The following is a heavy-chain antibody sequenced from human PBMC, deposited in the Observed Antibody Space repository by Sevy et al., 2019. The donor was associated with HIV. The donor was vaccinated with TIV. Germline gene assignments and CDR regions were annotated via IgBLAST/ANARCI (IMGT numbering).Heavy chain of an antibody. CDR1: GGSISSSSYY. CDR2: IYYSGST. D-gene: IGHD3-3*01. J-gene: IGHJ6*02. Sequence: SETLSLTCTVSGGSISSSSYYWGWIRQPPGKGLEWIGSIYYSGSTYYNPSLKSRVTISVDTSKNQFSLKLSSVTAADTAVYYSARHYDFWSGYYIVTPYYYYYGMDVWGQGTTVTVSS. V-gene: IGHV4-39*01. CDR3: ARHYDFWSGYYIVTPYYYYYGMDV.